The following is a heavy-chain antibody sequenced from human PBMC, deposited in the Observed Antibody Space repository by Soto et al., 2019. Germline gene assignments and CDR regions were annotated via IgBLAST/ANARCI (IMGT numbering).Heavy chain of an antibody. D-gene: IGHD6-6*01. V-gene: IGHV3-23*01. J-gene: IGHJ3*02. CDR2: ISGSGGST. Sequence: GGSLRLSCAASGFTFSSYAMSWVRQAPGKGLEWVSAISGSGGSTYYADSVKGRFTISRDNSKNTLYLQMNSLRAEDTAVYYCAKAGGVSGIADRPDPRDAFDIWGQGTMVTVSS. CDR1: GFTFSSYA. CDR3: AKAGGVSGIADRPDPRDAFDI.